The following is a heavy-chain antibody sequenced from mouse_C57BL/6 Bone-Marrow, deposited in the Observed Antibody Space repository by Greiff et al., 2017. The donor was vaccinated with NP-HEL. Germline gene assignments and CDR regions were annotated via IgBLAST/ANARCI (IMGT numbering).Heavy chain of an antibody. CDR2: IDPENGDT. CDR3: TTSRLPFDY. D-gene: IGHD2-4*01. CDR1: GFNIKDDY. V-gene: IGHV14-4*01. J-gene: IGHJ2*01. Sequence: EVKLQQSGAELVRPGASVKLSCTASGFNIKDDYMHWVKQRPEQGLEWIGWIDPENGDTEYASKFQGKATITADTSSNTAYLQLSSLTSEDTAVYYCTTSRLPFDYWGQGTTLTVSS.